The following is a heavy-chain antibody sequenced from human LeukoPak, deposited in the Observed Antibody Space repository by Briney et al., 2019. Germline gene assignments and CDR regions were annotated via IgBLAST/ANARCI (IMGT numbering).Heavy chain of an antibody. CDR2: ISSSSSTI. V-gene: IGHV3-48*01. D-gene: IGHD3-22*01. CDR1: GFTFSIYS. Sequence: PGGSLRLSCAASGFTFSIYSMNWVPQAPGKGREWGSYISSSSSTIYYADSVKRRFTLSGDNAKHSLYLPMHTPTAQHTPVFFPAILRPPSSGYYYAFNYWGEGTLVTVSS. CDR3: AILRPPSSGYYYAFNY. J-gene: IGHJ4*02.